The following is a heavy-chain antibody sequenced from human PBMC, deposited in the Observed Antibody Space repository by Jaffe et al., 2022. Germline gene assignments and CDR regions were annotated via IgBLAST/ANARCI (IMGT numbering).Heavy chain of an antibody. CDR1: GFTFSSYW. CDR2: INSDGSST. D-gene: IGHD3-16*01. Sequence: EVQLVESGGGLVQPGGSLRLSCAASGFTFSSYWMHWVRQAPGKGLVWVSRINSDGSSTSYADSVKGRFTISRDNAKNTLYLQMNSLRAEDTAVYYCARDKFGAGLLGAFDIWGQGTMVTVSS. V-gene: IGHV3-74*01. CDR3: ARDKFGAGLLGAFDI. J-gene: IGHJ3*02.